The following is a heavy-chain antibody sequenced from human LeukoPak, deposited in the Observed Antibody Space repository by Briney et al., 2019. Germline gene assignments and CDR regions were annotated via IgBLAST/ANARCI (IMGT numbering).Heavy chain of an antibody. Sequence: SETPSLPRTVSGYSLCGGYHWGWVPRSPEKGLEGIATIFHIGSIYYNPSLKSRVTLSVDTSKNQFSLKLNSVSAADTAVYYCARMGVSYYYDSTTYYPIAFDVWGQGTMVTVSS. V-gene: IGHV4-38-2*02. D-gene: IGHD3-22*01. CDR1: GYSLCGGYH. CDR2: IFHIGSI. J-gene: IGHJ3*01. CDR3: ARMGVSYYYDSTTYYPIAFDV.